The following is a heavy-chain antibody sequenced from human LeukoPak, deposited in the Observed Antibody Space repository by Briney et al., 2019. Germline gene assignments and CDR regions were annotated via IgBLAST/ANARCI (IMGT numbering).Heavy chain of an antibody. D-gene: IGHD2-2*01. CDR3: ARGGPGRYCSSTSCALQIDY. Sequence: SETLSLTCTVSGGSISSSSYYWGWIRQPPGKGLEWIGSIYYSGSTYYNPSLKSRVTISVDTSKNQFSLKLSSVTAADTAVYYCARGGPGRYCSSTSCALQIDYWGQGTLVTVSS. CDR2: IYYSGST. CDR1: GGSISSSSYY. V-gene: IGHV4-39*07. J-gene: IGHJ4*02.